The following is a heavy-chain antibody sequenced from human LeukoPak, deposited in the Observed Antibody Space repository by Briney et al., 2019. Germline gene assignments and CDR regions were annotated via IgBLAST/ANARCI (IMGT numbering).Heavy chain of an antibody. D-gene: IGHD1-26*01. J-gene: IGHJ4*02. Sequence: GGSLRLSCAASGFTFSSYAMSWVRQAPGKGLEWVSAISGSGGSTYYADSVKGRFTFSRDNPMNTLYLQMNSLRAEDTAVYYCAKVIVGATYYFDYWGQGTLVTVSS. CDR2: ISGSGGST. V-gene: IGHV3-23*01. CDR3: AKVIVGATYYFDY. CDR1: GFTFSSYA.